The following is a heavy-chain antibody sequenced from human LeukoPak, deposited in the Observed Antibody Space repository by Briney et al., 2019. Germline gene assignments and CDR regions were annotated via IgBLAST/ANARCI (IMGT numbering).Heavy chain of an antibody. Sequence: ASVKVSCKASEYTFAKYFIHWVQQAPGQGLEWMGVINPDGGGTTYTQKFQGRVTMTRDTSTSTVYMELTSLRSEDTAVYYCARDHRDVSEGYTSGYFDYWGQGTLVTVSS. CDR2: INPDGGGT. V-gene: IGHV1-46*01. D-gene: IGHD1-1*01. J-gene: IGHJ4*02. CDR3: ARDHRDVSEGYTSGYFDY. CDR1: EYTFAKYF.